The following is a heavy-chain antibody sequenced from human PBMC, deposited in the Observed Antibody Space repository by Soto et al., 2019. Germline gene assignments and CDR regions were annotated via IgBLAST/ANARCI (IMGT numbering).Heavy chain of an antibody. CDR3: ARVKRSTSRLDY. CDR2: VYYSGST. V-gene: IGHV4-61*08. D-gene: IGHD1-26*01. CDR1: GDSVSSGAYY. Sequence: PSETLSLTCRVSGDSVSSGAYYWSWIRQPPGKGLEWIGYVYYSGSTSYNPSLETGVTISVDTSKNQFSLKLTSVTPADTAIYYCARVKRSTSRLDYWGQGTLVTVSS. J-gene: IGHJ4*02.